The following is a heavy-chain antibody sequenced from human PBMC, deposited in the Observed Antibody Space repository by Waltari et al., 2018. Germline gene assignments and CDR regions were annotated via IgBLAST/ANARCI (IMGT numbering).Heavy chain of an antibody. D-gene: IGHD2-15*01. CDR2: IHHSGSA. Sequence: QVHLQESGPELVEPSDTLYLTCTVPNFPIHSGPYYRGWIRQPAGTGPEWIGNIHHSGSAYYNPSLESRVAISVDTSRNKFFLSLTSVTATDAAVYYCARAECSTSSCFFVSGFDPWGQGIHVTVSS. J-gene: IGHJ5*02. CDR3: ARAECSTSSCFFVSGFDP. V-gene: IGHV4-38-2*02. CDR1: NFPIHSGPYY.